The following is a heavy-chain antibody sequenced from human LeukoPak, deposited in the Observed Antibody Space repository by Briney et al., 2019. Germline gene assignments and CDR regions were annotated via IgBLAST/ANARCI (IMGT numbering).Heavy chain of an antibody. Sequence: SVKVSCKASGGTLSSSAISWVRQAPGQGLEWMGGIIPIFGAANYAQKFQDRVTITTDESTSTAYMELNSLRSEDTAVYYCAGGRDCSGGSCYHALLDYWGQGTLVTVSS. CDR3: AGGRDCSGGSCYHALLDY. CDR1: GGTLSSSA. J-gene: IGHJ4*02. D-gene: IGHD2-15*01. CDR2: IIPIFGAA. V-gene: IGHV1-69*05.